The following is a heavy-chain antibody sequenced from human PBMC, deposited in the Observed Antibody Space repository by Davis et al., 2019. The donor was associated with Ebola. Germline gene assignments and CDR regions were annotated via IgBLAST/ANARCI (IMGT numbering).Heavy chain of an antibody. J-gene: IGHJ6*03. CDR2: ITPILGTT. D-gene: IGHD1-1*01. CDR1: GGVFTKYA. V-gene: IGHV1-69*13. Sequence: SVKVSCKASGGVFTKYAFSWVRQAPGQGLEWMGGITPILGTTNYAQKFQGRVTITADESTGTAYMELSSLRSEDTAVYYCARGLERLDYFYFMDVWGEGTTVTVSS. CDR3: ARGLERLDYFYFMDV.